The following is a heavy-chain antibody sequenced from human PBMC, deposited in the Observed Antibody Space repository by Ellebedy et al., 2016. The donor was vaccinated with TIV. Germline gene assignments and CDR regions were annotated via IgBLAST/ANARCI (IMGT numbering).Heavy chain of an antibody. CDR1: GFTFSSFG. D-gene: IGHD3-10*01. CDR2: SRDSNNI. Sequence: PGGSLRLSCAASGFTFSSFGLNWVRKAPGKGLEWVPYSRDSNNIAYADAVKGRFTISRDNARKFLYLQMNSLRDEDTAVYYCARPGVSSMVRGPRYWGQGTLVTVSS. V-gene: IGHV3-48*02. J-gene: IGHJ4*02. CDR3: ARPGVSSMVRGPRY.